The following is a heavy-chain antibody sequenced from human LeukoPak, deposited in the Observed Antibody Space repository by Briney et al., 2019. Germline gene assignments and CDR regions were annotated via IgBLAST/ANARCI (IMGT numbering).Heavy chain of an antibody. CDR2: ISSSGSTI. CDR3: ARDPAPRSYRYMDV. Sequence: GGSLRLSCVASGFTFSSYSMNWVRQAPGKGLEWVSYISSSGSTIYYAGSVKGRFTISRDNAQNSVYLQMNSLRAEDTAVYYCARDPAPRSYRYMDVWGKGTTVTVSS. CDR1: GFTFSSYS. J-gene: IGHJ6*03. V-gene: IGHV3-48*01. D-gene: IGHD3-10*01.